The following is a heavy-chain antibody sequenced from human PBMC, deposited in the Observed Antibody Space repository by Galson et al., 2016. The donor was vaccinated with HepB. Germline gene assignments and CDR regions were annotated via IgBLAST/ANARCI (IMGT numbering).Heavy chain of an antibody. J-gene: IGHJ4*02. D-gene: IGHD6-13*01. CDR3: VRSGGLQGSTWSFDY. CDR1: RFSFVTSW. Sequence: SLRPSCAASRFSFVTSWMHWVRQTPGKGLVWVSRISPDGTTTIYADSVKGRFTISRDNAQNTLYLQMNSLRAEDSSVYYCVRSGGLQGSTWSFDYWGQGTLVIVSS. V-gene: IGHV3-74*01. CDR2: ISPDGTTT.